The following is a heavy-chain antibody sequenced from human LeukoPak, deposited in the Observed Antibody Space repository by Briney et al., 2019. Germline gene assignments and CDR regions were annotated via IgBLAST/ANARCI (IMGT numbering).Heavy chain of an antibody. CDR2: VNPNSGGT. V-gene: IGHV1-2*06. Sequence: ASVKVSCKASGYTFTGYYMHWVRQAPGQWLEWMGRVNPNSGGTNYAQKFQGRVTMTRDTSISTAYMELSSVTAADTAVYYCARDLVDGLQDYFDYWGQGTLVTVSS. J-gene: IGHJ4*02. CDR3: ARDLVDGLQDYFDY. CDR1: GYTFTGYY. D-gene: IGHD5-24*01.